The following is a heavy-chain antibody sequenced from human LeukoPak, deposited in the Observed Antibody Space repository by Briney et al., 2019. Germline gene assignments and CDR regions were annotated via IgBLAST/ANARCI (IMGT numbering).Heavy chain of an antibody. D-gene: IGHD3-16*01. Sequence: PGGSLRLSCAASGFTFSSYGMNWVRQAPGKGLEWVSSISSDSSYIYYADSVKGRFTISRDNAKKSLYLQMNSLRAEDTAVYYCFCGSRLVYSFDYWGQGALVTVSS. CDR3: FCGSRLVYSFDY. CDR1: GFTFSSYG. J-gene: IGHJ4*02. V-gene: IGHV3-21*01. CDR2: ISSDSSYI.